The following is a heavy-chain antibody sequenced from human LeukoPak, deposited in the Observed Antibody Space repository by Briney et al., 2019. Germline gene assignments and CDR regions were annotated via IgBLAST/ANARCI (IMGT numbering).Heavy chain of an antibody. V-gene: IGHV1-8*01. Sequence: ASVKVSCKASGYTFTSYDINWVRQATGQGLEWMGWMNPNSGNTGYAQRFQGRVTMTRNTSISTAYMELSSLRSEDTAVYYCARGHPTPRMYSSSWWNNYYYYYYMDVWGKGTTVTVSS. CDR1: GYTFTSYD. J-gene: IGHJ6*03. CDR3: ARGHPTPRMYSSSWWNNYYYYYYMDV. D-gene: IGHD6-13*01. CDR2: MNPNSGNT.